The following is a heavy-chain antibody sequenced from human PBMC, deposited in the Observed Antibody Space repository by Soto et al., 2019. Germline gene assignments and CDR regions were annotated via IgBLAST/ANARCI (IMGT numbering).Heavy chain of an antibody. V-gene: IGHV1-24*01. CDR3: ATGGYYDSSGYAIDY. J-gene: IGHJ4*02. CDR2: FDPEDGET. Sequence: ASVKVSCKVSGYTLTELSMHWVRQAPAKGLEWMGGFDPEDGETIYAQKFQGRVTMTEDTSTDTAYMELSSLRSEDTAVYYCATGGYYDSSGYAIDYWGQGTLVTVSS. D-gene: IGHD3-22*01. CDR1: GYTLTELS.